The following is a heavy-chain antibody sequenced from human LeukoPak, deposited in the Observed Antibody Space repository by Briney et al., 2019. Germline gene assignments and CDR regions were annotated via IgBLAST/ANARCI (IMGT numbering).Heavy chain of an antibody. CDR2: IYYSGST. V-gene: IGHV4-59*01. CDR1: GGSISTYY. J-gene: IGHJ4*02. D-gene: IGHD2-15*01. Sequence: SETLSLTCTVSGGSISTYYWSWIRQPPGKGLEWIGYIYYSGSTNYNPSLKSRVTISVDTSKNHFSLKLTSVTAADTAVYYCARRIVVVVAATYIDYWGQGTLVTVSS. CDR3: ARRIVVVVAATYIDY.